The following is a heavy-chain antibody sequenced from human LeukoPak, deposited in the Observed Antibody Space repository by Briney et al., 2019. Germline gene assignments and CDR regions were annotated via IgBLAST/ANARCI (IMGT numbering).Heavy chain of an antibody. V-gene: IGHV1-2*02. CDR2: INPNSGGT. D-gene: IGHD3-22*01. J-gene: IGHJ4*02. Sequence: ASVKVSCKASGYTFTGYYMHWVRQAPGQGLEWMGWINPNSGGTNYAQKFQGRVTMTRDTSISTAYMELSRLRSDDTAVYYCARNYYDSRQNYFDYWGQGTLVTVSS. CDR1: GYTFTGYY. CDR3: ARNYYDSRQNYFDY.